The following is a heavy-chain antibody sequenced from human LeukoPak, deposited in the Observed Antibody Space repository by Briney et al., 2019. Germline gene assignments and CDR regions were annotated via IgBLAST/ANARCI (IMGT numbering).Heavy chain of an antibody. CDR1: GASVSSASY. V-gene: IGHV4-61*01. Sequence: SETLSLTCTVSGASVSSASYWTWIRQPPGKGLEWIGYIYNSGSTNYNPSLKSRVTISVDTSKNQFSLKLSSVTAADTAVYYCARTTYGDYGGGFDYWGQGTLVTVSS. CDR2: IYNSGST. J-gene: IGHJ4*02. D-gene: IGHD4-17*01. CDR3: ARTTYGDYGGGFDY.